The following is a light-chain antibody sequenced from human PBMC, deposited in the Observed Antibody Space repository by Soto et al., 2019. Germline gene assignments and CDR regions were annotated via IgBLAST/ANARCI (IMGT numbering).Light chain of an antibody. CDR2: DAS. J-gene: IGKJ3*01. Sequence: DIQMTQSPSSLSASVGDRLTITCQASHDITSYLNWYQHKPGKAPKLLIYDASILEAGVPPRFSGSGSGTDFTLTISGLQPADVATYYCQHCDYLPIFGPGTTVDFK. CDR1: HDITSY. CDR3: QHCDYLPI. V-gene: IGKV1-33*01.